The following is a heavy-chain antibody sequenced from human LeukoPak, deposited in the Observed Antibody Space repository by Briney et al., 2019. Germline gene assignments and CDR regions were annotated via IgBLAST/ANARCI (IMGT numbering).Heavy chain of an antibody. CDR2: IDPSDSYT. CDR1: GYNFPSYW. V-gene: IGHV5-10-1*01. CDR3: ARLSPAPDY. D-gene: IGHD2/OR15-2a*01. Sequence: GESLKISCTTSGYNFPSYWITWVRQAPGKGLQRMGAIDPSDSYTNYSPSFQGHVTISVDKSISTAYLQWSSLKASDTAMYYCARLSPAPDYWGQGTLLTVSS. J-gene: IGHJ4*02.